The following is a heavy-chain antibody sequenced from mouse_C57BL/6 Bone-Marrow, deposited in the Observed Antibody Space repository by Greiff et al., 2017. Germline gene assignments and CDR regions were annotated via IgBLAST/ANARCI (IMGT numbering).Heavy chain of an antibody. CDR2: ISSGGSYT. CDR1: GFTFSSYG. V-gene: IGHV5-6*01. Sequence: EVQLVESGGDLVKPGGSLKLSCAASGFTFSSYGMSWVRQTPDKRLEWVATISSGGSYTYYPDSVKGRFTISRDNAKNTLYLQMSSLKSEDTAMYYCARPGDPYYFDYWGQGTTLPVSS. CDR3: ARPGDPYYFDY. J-gene: IGHJ2*01.